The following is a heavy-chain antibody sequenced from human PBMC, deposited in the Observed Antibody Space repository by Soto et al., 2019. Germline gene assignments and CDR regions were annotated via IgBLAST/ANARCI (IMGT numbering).Heavy chain of an antibody. Sequence: ASVKVSCKASGYTFTGYYMHWVRQAPGQGLEWMGWINPNSGGTNYAQKFQGWVTMTRDTSISTAYMELSRLRSDDTAVYHCARDPKGIWFGELPSYGMDVWGQGTTVTVSS. CDR1: GYTFTGYY. J-gene: IGHJ6*02. CDR2: INPNSGGT. V-gene: IGHV1-2*04. D-gene: IGHD3-10*01. CDR3: ARDPKGIWFGELPSYGMDV.